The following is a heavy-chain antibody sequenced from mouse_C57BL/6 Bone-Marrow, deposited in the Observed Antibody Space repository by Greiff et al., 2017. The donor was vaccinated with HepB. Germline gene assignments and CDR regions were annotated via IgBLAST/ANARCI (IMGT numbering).Heavy chain of an antibody. Sequence: QVQLKQPGAELVKPGASVKLSCKASGYTFTSYWMHWVKQRPGQGLEWIGMIHPNSGSTNYNEKFKSKATLTVDKSSRTAYMQLGSLTSEDSAVYYCARIYDGYYVTYWGQGTTLTVSS. V-gene: IGHV1-64*01. CDR1: GYTFTSYW. CDR3: ARIYDGYYVTY. J-gene: IGHJ2*01. CDR2: IHPNSGST. D-gene: IGHD2-3*01.